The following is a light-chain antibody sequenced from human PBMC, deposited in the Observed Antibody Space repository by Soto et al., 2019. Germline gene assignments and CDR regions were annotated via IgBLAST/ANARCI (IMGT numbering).Light chain of an antibody. CDR3: QQYAAPPVT. Sequence: EIVLTQSPGTLSLSPGDGASLSCRASQSVSRNYLAWYQQKPGQAPRLLVYGASTRATGIPDRFSGSGSGTDFILSISGLAPEDFAVYYCQQYAAPPVTFGQGTRLEI. CDR1: QSVSRNY. J-gene: IGKJ5*01. CDR2: GAS. V-gene: IGKV3-20*01.